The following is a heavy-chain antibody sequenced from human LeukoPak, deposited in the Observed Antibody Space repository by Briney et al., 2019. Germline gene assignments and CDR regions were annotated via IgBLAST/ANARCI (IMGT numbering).Heavy chain of an antibody. V-gene: IGHV3-15*01. CDR2: IKSKTDGGTT. CDR1: GFTFSNAW. D-gene: IGHD4-17*01. Sequence: GGSLRLSCAASGFTFSNAWMSWVRQAPGKGLEWVGRIKSKTDGGTTDYAAPVKGRFTISRGDSKNTLYLQMNSLKPEDTAVYYCTKFDYAAFEYWGQGALVTVSS. CDR3: TKFDYAAFEY. J-gene: IGHJ4*02.